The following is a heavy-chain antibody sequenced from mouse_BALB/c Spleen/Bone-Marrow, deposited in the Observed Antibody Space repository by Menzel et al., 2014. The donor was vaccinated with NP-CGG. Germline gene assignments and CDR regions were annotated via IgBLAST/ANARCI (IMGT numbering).Heavy chain of an antibody. CDR3: ARTFQPRRAMDY. D-gene: IGHD6-1*01. V-gene: IGHV1-74*01. J-gene: IGHJ4*01. Sequence: QVQLQQSGPELVRPGASVKMSCKASDYTFXSYWMHWVKQRPGQGLEWIGMIDPSNSETRLNQKFKDKATLNVDKSSXTAYMRLSSLTSEDSAVYYCARTFQPRRAMDYWGQGSSVTVSS. CDR2: IDPSNSET. CDR1: DYTFXSYW.